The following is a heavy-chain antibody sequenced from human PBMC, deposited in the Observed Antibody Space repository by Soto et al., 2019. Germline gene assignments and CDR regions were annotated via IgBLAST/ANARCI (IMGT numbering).Heavy chain of an antibody. CDR2: ISYDGSNK. Sequence: QVQLVESGGGVVQPGRSLRLSCAASGFTFSSYAMHWVRQAPGKGLEWVAVISYDGSNKYYADSVKGRFTISRDNSKNTLYLQMNSLRAEDTAVYYCASDIVVVPAATDYYYYYGMDVWGQGITVTVSS. CDR3: ASDIVVVPAATDYYYYYGMDV. J-gene: IGHJ6*02. D-gene: IGHD2-2*01. CDR1: GFTFSSYA. V-gene: IGHV3-30-3*01.